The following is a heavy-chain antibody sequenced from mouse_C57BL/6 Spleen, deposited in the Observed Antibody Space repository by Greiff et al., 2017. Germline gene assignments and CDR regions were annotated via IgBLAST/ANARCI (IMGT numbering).Heavy chain of an antibody. D-gene: IGHD6-2*01. Sequence: VQLQESGPGLVQPSQCLSITCTVSGFSLTSYGVHWVRQSPGKGLEWLGVLWSGGRTDYNAAFMSSLSITKDNYKRQVFLTMHSLHADDATIYYCSTTGATVSYFDYWGQGTSLTVSS. CDR1: GFSLTSYG. CDR3: STTGATVSYFDY. V-gene: IGHV2-5*01. CDR2: LWSGGRT. J-gene: IGHJ2*02.